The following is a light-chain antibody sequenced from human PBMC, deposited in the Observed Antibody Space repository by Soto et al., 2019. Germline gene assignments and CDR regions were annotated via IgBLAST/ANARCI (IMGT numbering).Light chain of an antibody. CDR2: DAS. CDR1: QSVSSY. V-gene: IGKV3-11*01. Sequence: EIVLTQSPATLSLSPGERATLSCRASQSVSSYLAWYQQKPGQAPRLLIYDASNRATGIPAMFSGSGSGTDFTLTISRLEPEDFAVYYCQQRSNWLLITFGQGTRLEIK. J-gene: IGKJ5*01. CDR3: QQRSNWLLIT.